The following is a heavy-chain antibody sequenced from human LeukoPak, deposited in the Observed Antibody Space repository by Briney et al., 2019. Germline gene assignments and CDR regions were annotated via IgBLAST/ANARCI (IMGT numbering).Heavy chain of an antibody. V-gene: IGHV3-64D*06. Sequence: PGGSLRLSCAASGFTFSSYAMSWVRQAPGKGLEYVSAISSNGGSTYYADSVKGRFTISRDNSKNTLYLQMSSLRAEDTAVYYCVGEMATTSNFDYWGQGTLVTVSS. J-gene: IGHJ4*02. CDR1: GFTFSSYA. CDR3: VGEMATTSNFDY. D-gene: IGHD5-24*01. CDR2: ISSNGGST.